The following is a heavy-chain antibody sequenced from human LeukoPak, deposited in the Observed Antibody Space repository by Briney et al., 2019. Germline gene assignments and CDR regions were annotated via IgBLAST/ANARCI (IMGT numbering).Heavy chain of an antibody. J-gene: IGHJ5*02. D-gene: IGHD6-13*01. Sequence: PSETLSLTCAVYGGSFRGYYWSWIRQPPGKGLEWIGEINHSGSTNYNPSLKSRVTISVDTSKNQFSLKLSSVTAADTAVYYCARGTYSSSWYIWFDPWGQGTLVTVSS. CDR3: ARGTYSSSWYIWFDP. CDR2: INHSGST. CDR1: GGSFRGYY. V-gene: IGHV4-34*01.